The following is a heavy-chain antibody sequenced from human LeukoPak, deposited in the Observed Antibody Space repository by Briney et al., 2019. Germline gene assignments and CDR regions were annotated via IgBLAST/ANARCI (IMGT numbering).Heavy chain of an antibody. CDR1: GGSIRSGAYY. CDR3: ARLWFGKYGMDV. J-gene: IGHJ6*02. V-gene: IGHV4-39*01. D-gene: IGHD3-10*01. Sequence: PSETLSLTCTVSGGSIRSGAYYWTWIRQHPGKGLEWIGYIYYSGSTYYNPSLKSRVTISVDTSKNQFSLKLSSVTAADTAVYYCARLWFGKYGMDVWGQGTTVTVSS. CDR2: IYYSGST.